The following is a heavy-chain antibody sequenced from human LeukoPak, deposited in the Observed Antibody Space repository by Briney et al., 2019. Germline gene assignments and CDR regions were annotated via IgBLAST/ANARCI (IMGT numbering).Heavy chain of an antibody. V-gene: IGHV4-39*01. CDR2: IYYSGST. CDR3: ARRGTTAGIYWFDP. Sequence: SETLSLTCTVSGGSISSSSFYRGWIRQPPGKGLEWIGTIYYSGSTYYNPSLKSRVTISVDTSKNQFSLKLSSVTAEDTAVYYCARRGTTAGIYWFDPWGQGTLVSVSS. CDR1: GGSISSSSFY. D-gene: IGHD6-13*01. J-gene: IGHJ5*02.